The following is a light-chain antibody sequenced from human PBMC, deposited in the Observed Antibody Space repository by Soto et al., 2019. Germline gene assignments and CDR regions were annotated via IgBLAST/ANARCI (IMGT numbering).Light chain of an antibody. V-gene: IGKV3-20*01. J-gene: IGKJ1*01. CDR2: GAS. Sequence: PGERVTLSCRASQSVSSSYLTWYQRKAGQAPRLLIYGASRRATGIPDRFSGSGSGTDFTLTISRLEPEDFAVYYCQQYVSSPWAFGQGTKVDIK. CDR3: QQYVSSPWA. CDR1: QSVSSSY.